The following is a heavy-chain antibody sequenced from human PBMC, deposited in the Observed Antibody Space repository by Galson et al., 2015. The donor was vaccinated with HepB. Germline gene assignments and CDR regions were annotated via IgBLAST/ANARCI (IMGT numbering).Heavy chain of an antibody. D-gene: IGHD1-26*01. V-gene: IGHV1-2*04. Sequence: SVKVSCKASGYTFTGYSMHWVRQAPGQGLEWMGWINPDSGSTNYAHKVQGWVTMTSDTSISTAYMELSRLRTDDTAVYYCARGERGKWELLVGGRDYYGMDVWGQGTTVTVSS. CDR3: ARGERGKWELLVGGRDYYGMDV. CDR2: INPDSGST. CDR1: GYTFTGYS. J-gene: IGHJ6*02.